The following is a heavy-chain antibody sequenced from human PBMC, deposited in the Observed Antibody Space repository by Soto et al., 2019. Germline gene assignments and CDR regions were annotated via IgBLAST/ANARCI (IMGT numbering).Heavy chain of an antibody. V-gene: IGHV3-66*01. CDR2: INTGGNT. J-gene: IGHJ4*02. D-gene: IGHD2-8*02. CDR1: GFTVSSNY. CDR3: TGEVASGY. Sequence: GGSLRLSCAASGFTVSSNYMSWVRQAPGKGLEWVSVINTGGNTYYADSVKGRFTISRDNSKNTLYLQMNSLRGDDMAVYYCTGEVASGYWGQGTLVTVSS.